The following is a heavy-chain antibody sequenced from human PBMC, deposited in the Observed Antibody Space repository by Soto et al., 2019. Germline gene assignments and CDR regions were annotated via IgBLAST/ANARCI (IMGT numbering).Heavy chain of an antibody. Sequence: GGSLRLSCAASGFTFSSYGIHWVRQAPGKGLEWVAHISYDGRNEHYEDSVKGRYTISRDNSKNTLYLQMNSPRAEDTAVYYCAKDTYYHDSSGYYVFDHWGQGTLVTVSS. CDR3: AKDTYYHDSSGYYVFDH. D-gene: IGHD3-22*01. V-gene: IGHV3-30*18. J-gene: IGHJ4*02. CDR1: GFTFSSYG. CDR2: ISYDGRNE.